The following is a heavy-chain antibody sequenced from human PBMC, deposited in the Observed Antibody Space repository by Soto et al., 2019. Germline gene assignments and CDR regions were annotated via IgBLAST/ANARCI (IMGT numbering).Heavy chain of an antibody. D-gene: IGHD2-15*01. J-gene: IGHJ4*02. CDR3: ERGEVVVVAATPDY. V-gene: IGHV4-34*01. CDR1: GGSFSGYY. Sequence: QVQLQQWGAGLLKPSETLSLTCAVYGGSFSGYYWSWIRQPPGKGLEWIGEINHSGSTNYNPSLKSRVTISVDTSKNQFSLKLSSVTAADTAVYYCERGEVVVVAATPDYWGQGTLVTVSS. CDR2: INHSGST.